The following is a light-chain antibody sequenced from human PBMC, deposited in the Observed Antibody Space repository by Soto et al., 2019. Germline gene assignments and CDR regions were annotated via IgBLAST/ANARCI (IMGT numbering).Light chain of an antibody. J-gene: IGKJ1*01. CDR1: QSISSR. Sequence: DIQMTQSPSSLSASVGDRVTITCRASQSISSRLAWYQLKPGKAPKLLISDASNLERGVPSTFSGSGSETEFTLTISILQPDDFATYYCQQYTGYSRTFGQGTKVDIK. V-gene: IGKV1-5*01. CDR3: QQYTGYSRT. CDR2: DAS.